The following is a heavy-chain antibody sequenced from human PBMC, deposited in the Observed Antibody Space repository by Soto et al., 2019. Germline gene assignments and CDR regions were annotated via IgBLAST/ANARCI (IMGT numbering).Heavy chain of an antibody. V-gene: IGHV1-8*01. D-gene: IGHD3-3*01. Sequence: QVQLVQSGAEVKKPGASVKVSCKASGYTFTSYDINWVRQATGQGLEWMGWMNPNSGNTGYTQKFQGRVTMTRNTSXXTAYMELSSLRSEDTAVYYCARGYEGHYDFWRFDPWGQGTLVTVSS. CDR3: ARGYEGHYDFWRFDP. CDR1: GYTFTSYD. J-gene: IGHJ5*02. CDR2: MNPNSGNT.